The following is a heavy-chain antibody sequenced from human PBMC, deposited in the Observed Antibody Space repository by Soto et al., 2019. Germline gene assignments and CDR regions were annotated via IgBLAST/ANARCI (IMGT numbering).Heavy chain of an antibody. V-gene: IGHV6-1*01. Sequence: SQTLSLTCATSGDSVSSNSAAWNWIRQSPSRGLEWLGRTYYRSKWYNDYAVSVKSRITINPDTSKNQFSLQLNSVTPEDTAVYYCAREYCSGGSCYPAGLDAFDIWGQGTMVTVSS. CDR3: AREYCSGGSCYPAGLDAFDI. CDR1: GDSVSSNSAA. CDR2: TYYRSKWYN. J-gene: IGHJ3*02. D-gene: IGHD2-15*01.